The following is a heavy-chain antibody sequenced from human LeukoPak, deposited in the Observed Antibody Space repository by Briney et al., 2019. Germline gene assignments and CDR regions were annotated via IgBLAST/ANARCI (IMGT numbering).Heavy chain of an antibody. CDR3: ARQASPGDYYQYYFDY. D-gene: IGHD3-22*01. CDR2: FDPEDGET. V-gene: IGHV1-24*01. CDR1: GYTLTQLS. Sequence: GASVNLSCKVSGYTLTQLSMHWVRQAPGKGLEWMGGFDPEDGETIYAQKFQGRVTMTEDTSTDTAYMELSSLRSEDTAVYYCARQASPGDYYQYYFDYWGQGTLVTVSS. J-gene: IGHJ4*02.